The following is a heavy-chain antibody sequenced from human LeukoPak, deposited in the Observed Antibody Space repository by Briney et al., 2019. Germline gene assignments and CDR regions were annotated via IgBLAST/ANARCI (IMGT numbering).Heavy chain of an antibody. CDR3: ARGVAVVTAILDY. V-gene: IGHV4-34*01. CDR2: INHSGST. Sequence: PSETLSLTCAVYGGSFSGYYWSWIRQPPGKGLEWIGEINHSGSTNYNPSLKSRVTISVDTSKNQFSLKLSSVTAADTAVYYCARGVAVVTAILDYWGQGTLVTVSS. D-gene: IGHD2-21*02. J-gene: IGHJ4*02. CDR1: GGSFSGYY.